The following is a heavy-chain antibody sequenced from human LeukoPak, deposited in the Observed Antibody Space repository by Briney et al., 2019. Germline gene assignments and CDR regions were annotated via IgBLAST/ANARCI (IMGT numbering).Heavy chain of an antibody. CDR3: AREVVTLITENFEY. CDR1: GFTSTSYY. Sequence: ASVKLSCKASGFTSTSYYIHWVRQAPGQGLEWMGLSNSNDGSTDYAQKFRGRVTMTRDTSTSTVYMELNSLRSEDTAVYYCAREVVTLITENFEYWGQGTLVTVSS. CDR2: SNSNDGST. D-gene: IGHD5-18*01. V-gene: IGHV1-46*01. J-gene: IGHJ4*02.